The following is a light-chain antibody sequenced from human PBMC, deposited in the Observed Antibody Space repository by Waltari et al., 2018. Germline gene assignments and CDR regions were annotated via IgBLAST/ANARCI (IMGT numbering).Light chain of an antibody. CDR1: SSNIGEYNL. CDR3: CSYAGSNSWV. CDR2: EVY. J-gene: IGLJ3*02. V-gene: IGLV2-23*02. Sequence: QSALIQPASVSGSPGQSIPITCTGTSSNIGEYNLFYWYQQYPGKAPKVMIYEVYKRPSGVSNRFSGSKSGNTASLTISGLQAEDETDYYCCSYAGSNSWVFGGGTKVTVL.